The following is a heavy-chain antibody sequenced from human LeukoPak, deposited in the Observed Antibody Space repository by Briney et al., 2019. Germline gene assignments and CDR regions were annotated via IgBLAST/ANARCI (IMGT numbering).Heavy chain of an antibody. CDR3: ATLSYRSGWYDY. J-gene: IGHJ4*02. Sequence: PGGSLRLSCTASGFTFDDYAMHWVRQAPGKGLEWVSGISWNSGSIGYADSVKGRFTISRDNAKNSLYLQMNSLRAEDTALYYCATLSYRSGWYDYWGQGTLVTVS. D-gene: IGHD6-19*01. CDR1: GFTFDDYA. CDR2: ISWNSGSI. V-gene: IGHV3-9*01.